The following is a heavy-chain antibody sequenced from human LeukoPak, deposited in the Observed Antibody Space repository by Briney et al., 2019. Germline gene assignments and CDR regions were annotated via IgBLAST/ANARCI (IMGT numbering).Heavy chain of an antibody. CDR3: ARDSAFNWFDP. J-gene: IGHJ5*02. D-gene: IGHD3-10*01. CDR1: GGSFSGYY. CDR2: INHSGST. V-gene: IGHV4-34*01. Sequence: SETLSLTCAVYGGSFSGYYWSWIRQPPGKGLEWIGEINHSGSTNYNPSLKSRVTISVDTSKNQFSLKLSSVTAADTAVYYCARDSAFNWFDPWGQGTLVTVSS.